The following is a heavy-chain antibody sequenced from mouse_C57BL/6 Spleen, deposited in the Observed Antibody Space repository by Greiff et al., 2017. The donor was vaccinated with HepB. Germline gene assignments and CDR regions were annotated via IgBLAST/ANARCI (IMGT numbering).Heavy chain of an antibody. V-gene: IGHV1-69*01. Sequence: VQLQQPGAELVMPGASVKLSCKASGYTFTSYWMHWVKQRPGQGLEWIGEIDPSDSYTNYNQKFKGKSTLTEDKSSSTAYMQLSSLTSEDSAVYYCARQANWDWYFDVWGTGTTVTVSS. D-gene: IGHD4-1*02. CDR1: GYTFTSYW. CDR3: ARQANWDWYFDV. J-gene: IGHJ1*03. CDR2: IDPSDSYT.